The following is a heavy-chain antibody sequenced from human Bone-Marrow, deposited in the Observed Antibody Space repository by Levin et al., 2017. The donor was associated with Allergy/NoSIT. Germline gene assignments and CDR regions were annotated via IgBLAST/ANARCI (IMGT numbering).Heavy chain of an antibody. CDR1: GYSFTSYW. V-gene: IGHV5-10-1*01. D-gene: IGHD6-13*01. Sequence: KNGESLKISCKDSGYSFTSYWISWVRQMPGKGLEWMGRIDPSDSYTNYSPSFQGHVTISADKSISTAYLQWSSLKASDTAMYYCATTHRSSWYLPLVWGKGTTVSVSS. J-gene: IGHJ6*04. CDR2: IDPSDSYT. CDR3: ATTHRSSWYLPLV.